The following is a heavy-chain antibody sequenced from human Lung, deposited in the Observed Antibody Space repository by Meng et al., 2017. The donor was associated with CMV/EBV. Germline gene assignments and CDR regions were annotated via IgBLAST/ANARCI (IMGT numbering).Heavy chain of an antibody. D-gene: IGHD3-22*01. CDR3: ARGFYYETSAYSAPEY. CDR2: INHSGRT. J-gene: IGHJ4*02. Sequence: YSGSFSGYYWGWIRQPPGKGLEWIGEINHSGRTNYNPSLKSRVTISVDTSKNQFSLKLNSVTAADSAVYFCARGFYYETSAYSAPEYWGQGTLVTVSS. V-gene: IGHV4-34*01. CDR1: SGSFSGYY.